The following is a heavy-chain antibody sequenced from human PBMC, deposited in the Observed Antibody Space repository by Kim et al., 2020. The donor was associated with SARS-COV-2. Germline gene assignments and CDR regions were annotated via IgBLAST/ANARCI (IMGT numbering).Heavy chain of an antibody. Sequence: GGSLRLSCAASGFTFSSYWMSWVRQAPGKGLEWVANIKQDGSEKYYVDSVKGRFTISRDNAKNSLYLQMNSLRAEDTAVYYCARHSPTYYYDSSGYYHGAWSAFDIWGQGTMVTVSS. D-gene: IGHD3-22*01. CDR3: ARHSPTYYYDSSGYYHGAWSAFDI. V-gene: IGHV3-7*01. CDR2: IKQDGSEK. CDR1: GFTFSSYW. J-gene: IGHJ3*02.